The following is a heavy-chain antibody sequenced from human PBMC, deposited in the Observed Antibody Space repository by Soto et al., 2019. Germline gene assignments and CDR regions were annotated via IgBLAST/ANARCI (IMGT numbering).Heavy chain of an antibody. CDR1: GYTFTGYY. Sequence: ASVKVSCKASGYTFTGYYMHWVRQAPGQGLEWMGWINPNSGGTNYAQKFQGWVTMTRDTSISTAYMELSRLRSDDTAVYYCARMREPPVNYVLYYYGMDVWGQGTTVTVSS. CDR2: INPNSGGT. CDR3: ARMREPPVNYVLYYYGMDV. D-gene: IGHD3-10*02. V-gene: IGHV1-2*04. J-gene: IGHJ6*02.